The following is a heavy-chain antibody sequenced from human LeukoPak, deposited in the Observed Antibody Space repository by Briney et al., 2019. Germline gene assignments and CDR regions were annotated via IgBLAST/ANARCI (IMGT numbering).Heavy chain of an antibody. V-gene: IGHV3-23*01. D-gene: IGHD2-15*01. J-gene: IGHJ6*02. Sequence: PGGSLRLSCAASGFSFGSYAMSWVRQAAGKGLEWVSEICGSVSGSGDCTHYADSVKGRFTISRDNSKNTLHLQMNSLRAEDTAVYYCARDASGRDCSGGSCLYYYYGMDVWGQGTTVTVSS. CDR3: ARDASGRDCSGGSCLYYYYGMDV. CDR2: ICGSVSGSGDCT. CDR1: GFSFGSYA.